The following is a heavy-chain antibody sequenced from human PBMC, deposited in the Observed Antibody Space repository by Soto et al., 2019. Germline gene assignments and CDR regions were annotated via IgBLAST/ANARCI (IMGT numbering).Heavy chain of an antibody. J-gene: IGHJ4*02. CDR1: GFSFSNSG. CDR3: ARDYARGWCQF. V-gene: IGHV3-30*03. D-gene: IGHD2-8*02. Sequence: GGSLRLSCTASGFSFSNSGIQWVRQTPGKGLEWVALISFDGDKYYVDSVKGRSTISRDNPTNTVYLQMNRLRPEDTGVYYCARDYARGWCQFWGQGTLVTVSS. CDR2: ISFDGDK.